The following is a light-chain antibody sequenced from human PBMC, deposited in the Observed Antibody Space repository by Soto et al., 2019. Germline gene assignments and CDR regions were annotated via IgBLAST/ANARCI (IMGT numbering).Light chain of an antibody. CDR2: WAS. CDR3: QQYYSTPGIT. Sequence: DIVMTQSPDSLAVSLGERATINCKSSQSVLYSSNNKNYLAWYQQKPGQPPKLLIYWASTRESGVPDRFSGSGSGTDFTLTISSLQAEDVAVYYCQQYYSTPGITFGLGTRLEIK. CDR1: QSVLYSSNNKNY. J-gene: IGKJ5*01. V-gene: IGKV4-1*01.